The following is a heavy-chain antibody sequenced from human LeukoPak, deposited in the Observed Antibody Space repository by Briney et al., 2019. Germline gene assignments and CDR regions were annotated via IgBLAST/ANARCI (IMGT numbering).Heavy chain of an antibody. CDR1: GGSISSYY. Sequence: KPSETLSLTCTVSGGSISSYYWSWIRQPPGKGLEWIGYIYYSGSTNYNPSLKSRVTISVDTSKNQFSLKLGSVTAADTAVYYCARLVSSYQSNWFDPWGQGTLVTVSS. D-gene: IGHD6-13*01. J-gene: IGHJ5*02. V-gene: IGHV4-59*08. CDR3: ARLVSSYQSNWFDP. CDR2: IYYSGST.